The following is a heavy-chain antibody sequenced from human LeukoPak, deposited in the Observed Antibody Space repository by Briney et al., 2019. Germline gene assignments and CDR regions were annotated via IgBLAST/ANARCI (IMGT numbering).Heavy chain of an antibody. J-gene: IGHJ4*02. CDR2: ILPIFGTA. CDR3: ARERGTAMVVFDY. V-gene: IGHV1-69*05. CDR1: GGTFSSYA. D-gene: IGHD5-18*01. Sequence: GASVKVSCKASGGTFSSYAISWVRQAPGQGLEWMGRILPIFGTANYAQKFQGRVTITTDESTSTAYMELSSLRSEDTAVYYCARERGTAMVVFDYWGQGTLVTVSS.